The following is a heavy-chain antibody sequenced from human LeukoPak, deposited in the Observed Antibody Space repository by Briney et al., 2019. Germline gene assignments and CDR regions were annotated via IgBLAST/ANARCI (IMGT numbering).Heavy chain of an antibody. Sequence: QSGGSLRLSCAASGFTFSHYGMSWVRQAPGKGLEWVANIKFDGSEKYYVDSVKGRFTISRDNAKNSLFLQMNSLRAEDTAVYHCVTGEDSSRGYYYYYYMDVWGKGTTVTVSS. V-gene: IGHV3-7*01. CDR2: IKFDGSEK. CDR3: VTGEDSSRGYYYYYYMDV. J-gene: IGHJ6*03. CDR1: GFTFSHYG. D-gene: IGHD6-13*01.